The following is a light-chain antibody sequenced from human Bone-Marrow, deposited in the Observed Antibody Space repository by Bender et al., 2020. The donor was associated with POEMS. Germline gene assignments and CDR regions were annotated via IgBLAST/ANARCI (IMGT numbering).Light chain of an antibody. CDR3: QSADSGATYWV. CDR2: KDR. V-gene: IGLV3-25*03. J-gene: IGLJ3*02. Sequence: SYELTQPPSVSVSPGQTARITCSGDALPQRYAYWYQKKPGQAPVLVIHKDRARPSGIPERFAGPTPGATGTLTISGVQAEDEADYYCQSADSGATYWVFGGGTKLTVL. CDR1: ALPQRY.